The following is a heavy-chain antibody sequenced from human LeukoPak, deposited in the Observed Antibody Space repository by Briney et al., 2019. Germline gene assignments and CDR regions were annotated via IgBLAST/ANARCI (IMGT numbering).Heavy chain of an antibody. CDR1: GGSISYYY. D-gene: IGHD4-17*01. CDR3: AREDPQTTVPEGMDV. V-gene: IGHV4-59*01. Sequence: KPSETLSLTCTVSGGSISYYYWSWIRQSPGKGLEWIGYIYYSGTTNYNPSLKSRVTISVDTSKNQFSLQLRPVTAADTAVYYCAREDPQTTVPEGMDVWGQGTTVTVSS. J-gene: IGHJ6*02. CDR2: IYYSGTT.